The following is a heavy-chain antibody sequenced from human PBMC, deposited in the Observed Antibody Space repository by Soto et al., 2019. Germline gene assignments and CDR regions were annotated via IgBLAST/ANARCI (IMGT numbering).Heavy chain of an antibody. CDR2: ISWNSGTI. CDR1: GFTFGDYA. Sequence: EVQLVESGGGLVQPGRSLRLSCAASGFTFGDYAMHWVRQPPGEGLEWVSGISWNSGTIDYADSVKGRFTISRDNAKNSMSLQMNNLRGEDTALYYCAKSSLGSSSGWTDYWGQGTLVTVSS. CDR3: AKSSLGSSSGWTDY. V-gene: IGHV3-9*01. J-gene: IGHJ4*02. D-gene: IGHD6-19*01.